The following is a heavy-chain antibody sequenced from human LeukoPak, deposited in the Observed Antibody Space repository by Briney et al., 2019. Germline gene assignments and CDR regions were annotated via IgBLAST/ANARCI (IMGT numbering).Heavy chain of an antibody. CDR1: GFTFDDYA. J-gene: IGHJ4*02. CDR2: VSWNSGSI. Sequence: GRSLRLSCAASGFTFDDYAMHWVRQAPGKGLEWVSGVSWNSGSIGYADSVKGRFTISRDNAKNSLYLQMNSLRAEDMALYYCAKDRGIAVAGNYFDYWGQGTLVTVSS. CDR3: AKDRGIAVAGNYFDY. V-gene: IGHV3-9*03. D-gene: IGHD6-19*01.